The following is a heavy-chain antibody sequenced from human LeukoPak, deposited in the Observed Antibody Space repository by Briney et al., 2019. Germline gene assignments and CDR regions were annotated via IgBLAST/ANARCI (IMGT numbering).Heavy chain of an antibody. Sequence: PGWSLRLSCAASGFTFNNAWMSWVRQAPGKGLEWVGRIKSKTDGGTTDYAAPVKGRFTISRDDSKNTLYLQMNSLETEDTAVYYCTTDNGDYCDYWGQVTLVTVSS. CDR1: GFTFNNAW. CDR2: IKSKTDGGTT. V-gene: IGHV3-15*01. J-gene: IGHJ4*02. CDR3: TTDNGDYCDY. D-gene: IGHD2-8*01.